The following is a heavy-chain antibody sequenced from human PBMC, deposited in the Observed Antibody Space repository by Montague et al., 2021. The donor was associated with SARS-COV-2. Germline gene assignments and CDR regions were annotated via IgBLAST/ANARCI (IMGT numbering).Heavy chain of an antibody. CDR3: AGGPAATYYYGMDV. CDR2: IYTSGST. CDR1: GGSISSGSYY. Sequence: TLSLTCTVSGGSISSGSYYWSWIRQPAGKGLEWIGRIYTSGSTNYNPSLKSRVTISVDTSKNQFSLELSSVTAADTAVYYCAGGPAATYYYGMDVWGQGATVTVS. J-gene: IGHJ6*02. D-gene: IGHD2-15*01. V-gene: IGHV4-61*02.